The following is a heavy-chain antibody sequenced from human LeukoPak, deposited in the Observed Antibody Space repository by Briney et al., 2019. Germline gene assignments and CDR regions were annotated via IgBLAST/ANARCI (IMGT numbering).Heavy chain of an antibody. CDR2: IHSDGST. V-gene: IGHV3-53*01. Sequence: PGGSLRLSCAASGLTYNSYWMSWVRQAPGKGLEWVSVIHSDGSTYYADSVKGRFTISRDNSKNTLYLQMNSLRAEDTAVYYCARVTDSSGYFAFDIWGQGTMVTVSS. CDR1: GLTYNSYW. D-gene: IGHD3-22*01. J-gene: IGHJ3*02. CDR3: ARVTDSSGYFAFDI.